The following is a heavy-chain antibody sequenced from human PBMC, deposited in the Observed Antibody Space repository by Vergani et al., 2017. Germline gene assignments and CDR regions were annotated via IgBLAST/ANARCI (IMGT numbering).Heavy chain of an antibody. D-gene: IGHD2-15*01. J-gene: IGHJ5*02. Sequence: QVQLVESGGGVVQPGRSLRLSCAASGFTFSSYGMHWVRQAPGKGLEWVAVIWYDGSNKYYADSVKGRFTISRDNSKNTLYLQMNSLRAEDTAVYYCASSAAALPNWFDPWGQRTLVTVSS. V-gene: IGHV3-33*01. CDR3: ASSAAALPNWFDP. CDR1: GFTFSSYG. CDR2: IWYDGSNK.